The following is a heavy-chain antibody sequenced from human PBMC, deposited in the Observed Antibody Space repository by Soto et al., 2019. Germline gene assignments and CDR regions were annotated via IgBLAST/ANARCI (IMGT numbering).Heavy chain of an antibody. D-gene: IGHD6-25*01. CDR1: GFTFDGYA. V-gene: IGHV3-9*01. Sequence: EVQLVESGGGLVQPGRSLRLSCAASGFTFDGYAMHWVRQAPGKGLEWVSGITCNSVRIAYADSVKGRFTISRDNAKKSLYLQRNGVRDAATDFYDCAEDRRGSSVYDAFDIWGQGTMVTVSS. CDR2: ITCNSVRI. CDR3: AEDRRGSSVYDAFDI. J-gene: IGHJ3*02.